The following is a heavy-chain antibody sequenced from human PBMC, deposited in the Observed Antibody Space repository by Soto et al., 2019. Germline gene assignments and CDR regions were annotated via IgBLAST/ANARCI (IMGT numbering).Heavy chain of an antibody. Sequence: RASVKVSCKASGGTFSSYAISWVRQAPGQGLEWMGGIIPIFGTANYAQKFQGRVTITADESTSTAYMELSSLRSEDTAVYYCARDRGGGKMATTSGAFDIWGQGTMVTVSS. J-gene: IGHJ3*02. CDR2: IIPIFGTA. CDR1: GGTFSSYA. CDR3: ARDRGGGKMATTSGAFDI. V-gene: IGHV1-69*13. D-gene: IGHD3-16*01.